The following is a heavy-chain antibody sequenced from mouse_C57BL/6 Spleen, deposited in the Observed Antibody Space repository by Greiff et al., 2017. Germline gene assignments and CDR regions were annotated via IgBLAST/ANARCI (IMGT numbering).Heavy chain of an antibody. CDR1: GYSFTGYY. V-gene: IGHV1-42*01. CDR2: INPSTGGT. Sequence: EVQLQQSGPELVKPGASVKISCKASGYSFTGYYMNWVKQSPEKSLEWIGEINPSTGGTTYNQKFKAKATLTVDKSSSTAYMQLKSLTSEDSAVYYCARGRVMDGKRDYYAMDYWGQGTSVTVSS. CDR3: ARGRVMDGKRDYYAMDY. D-gene: IGHD2-1*01. J-gene: IGHJ4*01.